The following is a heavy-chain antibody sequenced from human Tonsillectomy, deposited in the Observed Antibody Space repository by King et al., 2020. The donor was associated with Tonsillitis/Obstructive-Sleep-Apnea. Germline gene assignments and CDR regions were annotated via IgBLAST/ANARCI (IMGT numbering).Heavy chain of an antibody. D-gene: IGHD6-6*01. J-gene: IGHJ3*02. CDR2: INPKSGGT. CDR1: GYTFTDYY. Sequence: PLVQSGAAVKKPGASVKVSCKASGYTFTDYYIHWVRQAPGQGLEWMGWINPKSGGTDFAQKFQGWFTMIRDTSISTAYMELSRLRSDDTAVYYCARGYRLAASPGGAIDIWGQGTMVTVSS. V-gene: IGHV1-2*04. CDR3: ARGYRLAASPGGAIDI.